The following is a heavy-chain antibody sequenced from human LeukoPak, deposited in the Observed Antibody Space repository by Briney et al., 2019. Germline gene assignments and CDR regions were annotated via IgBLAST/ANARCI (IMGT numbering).Heavy chain of an antibody. J-gene: IGHJ3*02. CDR2: ISGSGGST. CDR1: GFSFRTYS. D-gene: IGHD2-2*01. V-gene: IGHV3-23*01. Sequence: GGSLRLSCAASGFSFRTYSMTWVRQAPGKGLEWVSAISGSGGSTYYADSVEGRFTISRDNSKNTLYLQMNSLRAEDTAVYYCAKICSSTSCHDAFDIWGQGTMVTVSS. CDR3: AKICSSTSCHDAFDI.